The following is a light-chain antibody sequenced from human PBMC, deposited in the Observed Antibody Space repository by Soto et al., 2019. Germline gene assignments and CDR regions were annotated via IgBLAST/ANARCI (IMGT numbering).Light chain of an antibody. J-gene: IGLJ1*01. CDR2: DVS. Sequence: QSVLTQPASVSGSPGQSITISCTGTSSDVGGYNYVSWYQHHPGKAPKLMIYDVSNRPSGVSNRFSGSKSGNTASLTISGLQAEDEGDYYCSSYTSSSTLLDVFGTGTKLTVL. CDR3: SSYTSSSTLLDV. CDR1: SSDVGGYNY. V-gene: IGLV2-14*03.